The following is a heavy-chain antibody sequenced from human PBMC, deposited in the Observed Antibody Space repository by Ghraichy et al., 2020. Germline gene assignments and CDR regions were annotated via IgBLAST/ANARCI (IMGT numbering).Heavy chain of an antibody. CDR3: ARWAGYSSMFYFDN. CDR1: GFSFSSYS. V-gene: IGHV3-48*01. CDR2: ITSSSSST. Sequence: GGSLRLSCVGSGFSFSSYSMSWVRQAPGKGLEWISYITSSSSSTFYADSVKGRFTISRDNGKNSLFLQVNSLTAEDTAVYYCARWAGYSSMFYFDNWGQGTLVIVSS. D-gene: IGHD5-18*01. J-gene: IGHJ4*02.